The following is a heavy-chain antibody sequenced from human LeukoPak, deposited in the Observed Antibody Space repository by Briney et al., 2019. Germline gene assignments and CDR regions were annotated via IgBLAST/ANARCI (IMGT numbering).Heavy chain of an antibody. D-gene: IGHD4-23*01. CDR1: GGPISSGGYC. Sequence: SETLSLTCAVSGGPISSGGYCWSWIRQPPGKGLEWIGYIYHSGSTYYNPSLKSRVTISVDRSKNQFSLKLSSVTAADTAVYYCARDHGGKNDYWGQGTLVTVSS. V-gene: IGHV4-30-2*01. J-gene: IGHJ4*02. CDR2: IYHSGST. CDR3: ARDHGGKNDY.